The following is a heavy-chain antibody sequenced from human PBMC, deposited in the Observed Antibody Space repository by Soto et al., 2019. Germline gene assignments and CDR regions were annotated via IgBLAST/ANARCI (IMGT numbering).Heavy chain of an antibody. CDR1: GGSISSGGYY. D-gene: IGHD4-17*01. J-gene: IGHJ4*02. CDR3: ARSSHSTVTTFAY. CDR2: IYYSGST. Sequence: QVQLQESGPGLVKPSQTLSLTCTVSGGSISSGGYYWSWIRQHPGKGLEWIGYIYYSGSTYYNPSLQSRFTISVDTSKNPFSRKLSSVTAADTAVYYWARSSHSTVTTFAYWGQGTLVTVSS. V-gene: IGHV4-31*03.